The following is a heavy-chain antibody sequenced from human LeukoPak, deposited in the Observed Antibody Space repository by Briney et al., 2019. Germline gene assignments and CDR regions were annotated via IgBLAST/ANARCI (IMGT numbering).Heavy chain of an antibody. V-gene: IGHV4-59*13. Sequence: SETLSLTCTVSGASISDYYWNWFRQPPGKGLEWIGYAYYSGSANYNPSLKSRVTISVDTSKHQFSLEVTSVTAADTAVYYCAREGVGATDDAFDVWGPGTLVTVSS. CDR3: AREGVGATDDAFDV. J-gene: IGHJ3*01. D-gene: IGHD1-26*01. CDR1: GASISDYY. CDR2: AYYSGSA.